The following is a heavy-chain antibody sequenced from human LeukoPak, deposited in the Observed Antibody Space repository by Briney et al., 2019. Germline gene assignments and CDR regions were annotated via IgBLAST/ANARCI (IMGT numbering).Heavy chain of an antibody. J-gene: IGHJ6*02. CDR1: GFTFSSYS. CDR2: ISSSSSCI. V-gene: IGHV3-21*01. D-gene: IGHD3-9*01. Sequence: GGSLRLSCAASGFTFSSYSMNWVRQAPGKGLEWVSSISSSSSCIYYADSVKGRFTISRDNAKNSLYLQMNSLRAEDTAVYYCARDPESYYDILTGYYLSASIPPLGYYYYYGMDVWGQGTTVTVSS. CDR3: ARDPESYYDILTGYYLSASIPPLGYYYYYGMDV.